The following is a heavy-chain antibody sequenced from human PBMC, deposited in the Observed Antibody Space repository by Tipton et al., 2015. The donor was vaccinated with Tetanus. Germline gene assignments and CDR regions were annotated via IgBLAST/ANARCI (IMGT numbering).Heavy chain of an antibody. J-gene: IGHJ5*02. CDR1: GGSISDKKYY. V-gene: IGHV4-39*02. D-gene: IGHD3-10*01. Sequence: TLSLTCTVSGGSISDKKYYWGWIRQPPGEGLEWIASIYFKGDTYYNPSLKSRVTIGVDTSQNLFSVSLTSVTAADTAVYYCARHLYGYWFDPWGQGALVTVSS. CDR3: ARHLYGYWFDP. CDR2: IYFKGDT.